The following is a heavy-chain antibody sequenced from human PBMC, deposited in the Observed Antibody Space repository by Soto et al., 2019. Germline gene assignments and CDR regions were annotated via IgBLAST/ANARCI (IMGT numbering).Heavy chain of an antibody. V-gene: IGHV1-69*06. CDR1: GGTFSSYA. CDR2: IIPIFGTA. J-gene: IGHJ4*02. Sequence: SVKVSCKASGGTFSSYAISWVRQAPGQGLEWMGGIIPIFGTANYAQKFQGRVTITADNSTSTACMELSSLRSEDTAVYYCARDTYYYDSSGPTIESLFDYWGQGTLVTVSS. CDR3: ARDTYYYDSSGPTIESLFDY. D-gene: IGHD3-22*01.